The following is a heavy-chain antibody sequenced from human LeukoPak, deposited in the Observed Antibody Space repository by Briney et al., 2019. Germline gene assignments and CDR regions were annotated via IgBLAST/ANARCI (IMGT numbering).Heavy chain of an antibody. D-gene: IGHD3-10*01. V-gene: IGHV4-59*12. CDR1: GGSIRSYY. CDR2: IYYSGST. Sequence: SETLSLTCTVSGGSIRSYYWSWIRQSPGKGLEWIGYIYYSGSTHYNPSLKSRVTVSVDTSKNQFSLKLSSVTAADTAVYYCARDGRGVRYFDYWGQGTLVTVSS. CDR3: ARDGRGVRYFDY. J-gene: IGHJ4*02.